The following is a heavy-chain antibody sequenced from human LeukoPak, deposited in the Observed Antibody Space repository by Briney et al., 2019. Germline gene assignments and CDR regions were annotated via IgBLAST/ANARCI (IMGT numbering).Heavy chain of an antibody. CDR3: AKVVPAAIRRLDAFDI. D-gene: IGHD2-2*02. V-gene: IGHV3-23*01. CDR1: GFTFSSYA. Sequence: GGSLRLSCAASGFTFSSYAMSWVRQAPGKGLEWVSAISGSGGSTYYADSVKGRFTISRDNSKNTLYLQMNSLRAEDTAAYYCAKVVPAAIRRLDAFDIWGQGTMVTVSS. CDR2: ISGSGGST. J-gene: IGHJ3*02.